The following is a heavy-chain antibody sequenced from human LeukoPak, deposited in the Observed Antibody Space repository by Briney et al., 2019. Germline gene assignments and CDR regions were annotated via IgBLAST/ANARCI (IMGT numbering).Heavy chain of an antibody. CDR2: IIPIFGTA. D-gene: IGHD6-19*01. CDR1: GGTFSSYA. Sequence: SVKVSCKASGGTFSSYAISWVRQAPGQGLEWMGGIIPIFGTANYAQKFQGRVTITADKSTSTAYMELSSLRSEDTAVYYCASGSSKDYYYYCYMDVWGKGTTVTVSS. J-gene: IGHJ6*03. V-gene: IGHV1-69*06. CDR3: ASGSSKDYYYYCYMDV.